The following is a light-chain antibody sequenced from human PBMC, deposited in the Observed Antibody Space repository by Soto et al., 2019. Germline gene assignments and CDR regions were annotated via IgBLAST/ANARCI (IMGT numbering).Light chain of an antibody. CDR3: QQYYSVPYT. V-gene: IGKV4-1*01. CDR2: WAS. Sequence: DIVLTQSPDSLTVSLGEMATINCKSSQSVLYSSDNKNYLAWYQQKPGQTPKLLFYWASTRESGVHDRFSCIGSGIDFTLAISSLQTEDVAVYYCQQYYSVPYTFGQGTKVEI. J-gene: IGKJ2*01. CDR1: QSVLYSSDNKNY.